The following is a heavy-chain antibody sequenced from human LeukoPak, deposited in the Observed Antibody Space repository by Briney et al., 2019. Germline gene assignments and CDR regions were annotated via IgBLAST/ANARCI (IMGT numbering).Heavy chain of an antibody. Sequence: GGSLRLSCAASGFTFSTYGMHWIRQAPGKGLEWVAYIRSDGKYKPYADSVKGRFTISRDDAKSSLYLQMNSLRAEDTAVYYCARDWSGWDVWGKGTTVTVSS. V-gene: IGHV3-30*02. CDR3: ARDWSGWDV. CDR2: IRSDGKYK. J-gene: IGHJ6*04. CDR1: GFTFSTYG. D-gene: IGHD3-3*01.